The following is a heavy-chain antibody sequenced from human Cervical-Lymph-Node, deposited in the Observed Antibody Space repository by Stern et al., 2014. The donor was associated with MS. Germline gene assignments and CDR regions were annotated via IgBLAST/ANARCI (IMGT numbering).Heavy chain of an antibody. CDR3: ARRTTVTTKGYYYYGMDV. CDR2: MNPKSGNT. D-gene: IGHD4-17*01. CDR1: GYTFTSYD. J-gene: IGHJ6*02. V-gene: IGHV1-8*01. Sequence: QLEQSGAEVKKPGASVKVSCKASGYTFTSYDINWVRQATGQGLEWMGWMNPKSGNTGYAQKFQGRVTMTRNTSISTAYMELSSLRSEDTAVYYCARRTTVTTKGYYYYGMDVWGQGTTVTVSS.